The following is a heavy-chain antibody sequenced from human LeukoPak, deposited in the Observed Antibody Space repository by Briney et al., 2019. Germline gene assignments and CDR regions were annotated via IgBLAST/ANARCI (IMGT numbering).Heavy chain of an antibody. V-gene: IGHV3-11*01. J-gene: IGHJ4*02. CDR1: GFTFSDYY. CDR3: ARASYSYDINGWVPFDY. D-gene: IGHD3-22*01. Sequence: GGSLRLSCAASGFTFSDYYMSWIRQAPGKGLEWVSYISSSGSTIYYADSVKGRFTISRDNAKNSLYLQMNSLRAEDTAVYYCARASYSYDINGWVPFDYWGQGTLVTVSS. CDR2: ISSSGSTI.